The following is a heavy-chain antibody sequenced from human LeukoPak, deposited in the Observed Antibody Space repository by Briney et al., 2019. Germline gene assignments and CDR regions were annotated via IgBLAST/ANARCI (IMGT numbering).Heavy chain of an antibody. J-gene: IGHJ6*03. CDR2: IGTASDT. CDR1: GFTFSSFD. D-gene: IGHD1-1*01. V-gene: IGHV3-13*01. CDR3: ARGPPRGKYYYMDV. Sequence: GGSLRLSCAASGFTFSSFDMHWVRQPTGQGLEWVSTIGTASDTYYPGSVEGRFTLSRDNAKNSLYLQMNSLTAGDTAVYYCARGPPRGKYYYMDVWGKGPTVTVSS.